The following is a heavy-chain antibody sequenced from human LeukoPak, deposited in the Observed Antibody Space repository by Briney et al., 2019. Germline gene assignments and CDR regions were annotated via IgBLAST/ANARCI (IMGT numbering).Heavy chain of an antibody. V-gene: IGHV3-15*01. D-gene: IGHD2-21*02. CDR3: TAEETVVTPFDY. Sequence: GGSLRLSCAAPGFTFRNAWMSWVRQAPGKGLEWVGRIKSKTDGGTTDYAAPVKGRFTISRDDSKNTLYLQMNSLKTEDTAVYYCTAEETVVTPFDYWGQGTLVTVSS. J-gene: IGHJ4*02. CDR1: GFTFRNAW. CDR2: IKSKTDGGTT.